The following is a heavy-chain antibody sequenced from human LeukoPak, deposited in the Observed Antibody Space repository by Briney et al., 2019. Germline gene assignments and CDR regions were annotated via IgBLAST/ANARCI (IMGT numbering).Heavy chain of an antibody. J-gene: IGHJ4*02. Sequence: PGGSLRLSCAASGFTFSSYSMNWVRQAPGKGLEWVSSITSSSSYIYYADSVKGRFTISRDNAKNSLYLQMNSLRAEDTAVYYCARGRSGCYHNFDYWGQGTLVTVSS. CDR3: ARGRSGCYHNFDY. D-gene: IGHD6-19*01. CDR2: ITSSSSYI. CDR1: GFTFSSYS. V-gene: IGHV3-21*01.